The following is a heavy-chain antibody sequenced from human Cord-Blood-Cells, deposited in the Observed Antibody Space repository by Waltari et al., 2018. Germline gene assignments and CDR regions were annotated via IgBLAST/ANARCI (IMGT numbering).Heavy chain of an antibody. CDR1: GYSFTSYW. V-gene: IGHV5-51*01. CDR2: IYPGDSDT. Sequence: EVQLVQSGAEVKKPGESLKISCKGSGYSFTSYWIGWVRPMPGKGLEWMGIIYPGDSDTRYSPSFQGQVTISADKSISTAYLQWSSLKASDTAMYYCARHNGGLGITPPHFDYWGQGTLVTVSS. CDR3: ARHNGGLGITPPHFDY. D-gene: IGHD7-27*01. J-gene: IGHJ4*02.